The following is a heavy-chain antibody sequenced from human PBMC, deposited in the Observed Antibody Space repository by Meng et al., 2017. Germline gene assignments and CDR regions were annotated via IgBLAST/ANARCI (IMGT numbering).Heavy chain of an antibody. CDR1: GFTFSSYW. D-gene: IGHD6-19*01. Sequence: GESLKISCAASGFTFSSYWMHWVRQAPGKGLKWVANIKQDGSEKYYVDSVKGRFTISRDNAKNSLYLQMNSLRAEDTAVYYCARDFRIAVAGTSPRLWGQGTLVTVSS. CDR2: IKQDGSEK. CDR3: ARDFRIAVAGTSPRL. J-gene: IGHJ4*02. V-gene: IGHV3-7*01.